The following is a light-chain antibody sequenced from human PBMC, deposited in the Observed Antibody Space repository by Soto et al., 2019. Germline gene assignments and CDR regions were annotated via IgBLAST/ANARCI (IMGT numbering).Light chain of an antibody. Sequence: IQMTQCPSSLSASVGDRVTIACRASQWLXNALAWFQQKPGKPPKLLXYGASNLQRGVPPRFSGSGSGTDFTLAISSLQPEDSATYYCLQDINYTWTFGQGTKVDIK. V-gene: IGKV1-6*01. CDR2: GAS. CDR3: LQDINYTWT. CDR1: QWLXNA. J-gene: IGKJ1*01.